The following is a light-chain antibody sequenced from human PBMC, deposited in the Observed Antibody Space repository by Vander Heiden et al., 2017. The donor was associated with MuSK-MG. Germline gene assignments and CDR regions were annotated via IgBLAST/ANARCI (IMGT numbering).Light chain of an antibody. Sequence: IVMTQSPDSLSASLGERATINCKSSQTVLYSSNNKNYLAWFQQKPGQPPKLLIYWASTRELGVPDRFTGSGSGTDFTLTISSLQAEDVAVYYCQQYYSRPLTFGQGTRVEIK. V-gene: IGKV4-1*01. CDR2: WAS. J-gene: IGKJ1*01. CDR1: QTVLYSSNNKNY. CDR3: QQYYSRPLT.